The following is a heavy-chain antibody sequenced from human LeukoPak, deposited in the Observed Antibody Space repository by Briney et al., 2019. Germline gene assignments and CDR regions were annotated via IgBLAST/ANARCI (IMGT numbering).Heavy chain of an antibody. J-gene: IGHJ4*02. CDR2: IKYDGTHK. D-gene: IGHD3-22*01. CDR3: ASSHDSSGND. CDR1: GISFSSYW. V-gene: IGHV3-7*01. Sequence: GGSLRLSCVASGISFSSYWMAWVRQAPGKGLEWVANIKYDGTHKFYADSVKGRFTISRDNAKNSLFLGMNSLTADDTAVYFCASSHDSSGNDWGQGTLVTVSS.